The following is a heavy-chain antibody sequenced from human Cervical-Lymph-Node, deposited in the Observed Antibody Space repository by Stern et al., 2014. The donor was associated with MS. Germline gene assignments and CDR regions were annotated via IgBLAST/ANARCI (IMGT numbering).Heavy chain of an antibody. Sequence: VQLVQSGAEVKNPGSSVKVSCKASGGTFSNYATSWVRQAPGQGLEWMGGHLPLFGKPNYAQKFQGRVTITADESTSTAYMDLSSLRSEDTAVYYCASPLTATSVPFGYYGMDVWGQGTTVTVS. CDR1: GGTFSNYA. V-gene: IGHV1-69*01. J-gene: IGHJ6*02. CDR3: ASPLTATSVPFGYYGMDV. CDR2: HLPLFGKP. D-gene: IGHD4-17*01.